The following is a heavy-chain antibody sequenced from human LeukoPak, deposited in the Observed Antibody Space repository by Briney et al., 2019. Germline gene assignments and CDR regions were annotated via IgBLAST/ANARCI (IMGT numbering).Heavy chain of an antibody. CDR1: GFTLSDYW. CDR2: IDQGRSHK. Sequence: GGSLRLSCAASGFTLSDYWMSWVRQAPGKGLEWVANIDQGRSHKNYVDSVKGRFTISRDDATNSLYLQMRSLRAEDTAVYFCARESTEERPGCWGQGTLVTVSS. J-gene: IGHJ4*02. D-gene: IGHD1-1*01. V-gene: IGHV3-7*01. CDR3: ARESTEERPGC.